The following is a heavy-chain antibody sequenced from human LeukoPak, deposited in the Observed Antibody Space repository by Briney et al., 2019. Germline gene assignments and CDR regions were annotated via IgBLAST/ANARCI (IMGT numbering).Heavy chain of an antibody. CDR3: ARECSSSEPYYFDY. Sequence: GASVKVSRKASGYTFTGYYMHWVRQAPGQGLEWMGWINPNSGGTNYAQKFQGRVTMTRDTSISTAYMELSRLRSDDTAVYYCARECSSSEPYYFDYWGQGTLVTVSS. CDR2: INPNSGGT. J-gene: IGHJ4*02. CDR1: GYTFTGYY. V-gene: IGHV1-2*02. D-gene: IGHD6-13*01.